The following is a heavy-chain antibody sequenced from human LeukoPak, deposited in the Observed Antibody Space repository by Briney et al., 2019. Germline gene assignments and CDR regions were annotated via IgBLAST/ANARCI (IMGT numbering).Heavy chain of an antibody. Sequence: SETLSLTCTVPGGSISSYYWSWIRQPPGKGLEWIGYIYYSGSTNYNPSLKSRVTISVDTSKNQFSLKLSSVTAADTAVYYCARLPLSSGWPDYFDYWGQGTLVTVSS. CDR2: IYYSGST. CDR3: ARLPLSSGWPDYFDY. J-gene: IGHJ4*02. V-gene: IGHV4-59*01. CDR1: GGSISSYY. D-gene: IGHD6-19*01.